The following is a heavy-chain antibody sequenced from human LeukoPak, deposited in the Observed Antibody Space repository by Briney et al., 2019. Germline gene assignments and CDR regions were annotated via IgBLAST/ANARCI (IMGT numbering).Heavy chain of an antibody. D-gene: IGHD6-19*01. CDR1: GYTLTSYG. CDR3: ARDPSGIAVAVFDY. V-gene: IGHV1-18*01. Sequence: ASVKVSCKASGYTLTSYGISWVRQAPGQALEWMGWISAYNGNTNYAQKLQGRVTMTTDTSTSTAYMELRSLRSDDTAVYYCARDPSGIAVAVFDYWGQGTLVTVSS. CDR2: ISAYNGNT. J-gene: IGHJ4*02.